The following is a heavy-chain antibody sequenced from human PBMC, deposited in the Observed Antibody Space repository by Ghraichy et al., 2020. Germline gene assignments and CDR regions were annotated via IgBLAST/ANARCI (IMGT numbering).Heavy chain of an antibody. V-gene: IGHV4-34*01. D-gene: IGHD6-13*01. CDR3: ARGLSIAAAGTRVTYYFDY. CDR1: GGSFSGYY. Sequence: SETLSLTCAVYGGSFSGYYWSWIRQPPGKGLEWIGEINHSGSTNYNPSLKSRVTISVDTSKNQFSLKLSSVTAADTAVYYCARGLSIAAAGTRVTYYFDYWGQGTLVTVSS. J-gene: IGHJ4*02. CDR2: INHSGST.